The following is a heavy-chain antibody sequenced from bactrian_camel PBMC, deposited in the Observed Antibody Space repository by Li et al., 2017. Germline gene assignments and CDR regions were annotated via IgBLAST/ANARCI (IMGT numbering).Heavy chain of an antibody. V-gene: IGHV3S68*01. Sequence: HVQLVESGGGSVQAGGSLRLSCTAREHTYSRYHMGWFRQLPGKEREGVACTGSDGSTTYADSVKGRFTISRDSAKNTVYLQMNNLQPEDTATYYCAEGRGSRGEHCYSLNYWGQGTQVTVS. CDR2: TGSDGST. CDR1: EHTYSRYH. D-gene: IGHD6*01. J-gene: IGHJ4*01. CDR3: AEGRGSRGEHCYSLNY.